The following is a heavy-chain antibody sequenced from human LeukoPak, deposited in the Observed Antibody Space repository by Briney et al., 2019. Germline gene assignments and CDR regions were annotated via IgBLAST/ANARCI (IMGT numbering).Heavy chain of an antibody. CDR1: GGSISSYY. V-gene: IGHV4-4*07. D-gene: IGHD6-19*01. CDR3: AGRAQTTGWSFDY. Sequence: PSETLSLTCIVSGGSISSYYWSWIRQPAGKGLEWIGQIHTSGSTNYNPSLKSRVAMSVDTSKNQFSLELSSVTAADTAVYYCAGRAQTTGWSFDYWGQGALVTVXS. CDR2: IHTSGST. J-gene: IGHJ4*02.